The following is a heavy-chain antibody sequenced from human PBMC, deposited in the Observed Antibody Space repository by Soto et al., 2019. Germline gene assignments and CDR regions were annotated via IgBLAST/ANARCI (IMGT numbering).Heavy chain of an antibody. CDR3: AKKVNSGPGSQYFDY. V-gene: IGHV3-7*03. D-gene: IGHD3-10*01. CDR2: IQQDGSEK. Sequence: EVQLVESGGGLVQPGGSLRLSCAASRFTFSTYWMSWVRQAPGKGLEWVANIQQDGSEKYYVDSVKGRFTISRDNAKNSLYLQMNSLRAEDTAVYYCAKKVNSGPGSQYFDYWGQGTLVTVSS. CDR1: RFTFSTYW. J-gene: IGHJ4*02.